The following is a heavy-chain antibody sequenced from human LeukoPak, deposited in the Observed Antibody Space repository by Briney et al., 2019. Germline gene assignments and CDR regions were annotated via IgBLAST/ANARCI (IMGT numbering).Heavy chain of an antibody. Sequence: PSETLSLTCVVSGYSINSGYYWGWIRQPPGKGLEWIGSISHSGSTYYNPSLKSRVTISVDTSKNQFSLKLSSVTAADTAVYYCVRAGGYSGSYYEFDYWGQGTLVTVSS. CDR2: ISHSGST. V-gene: IGHV4-38-2*01. CDR3: VRAGGYSGSYYEFDY. D-gene: IGHD1-26*01. J-gene: IGHJ4*02. CDR1: GYSINSGYY.